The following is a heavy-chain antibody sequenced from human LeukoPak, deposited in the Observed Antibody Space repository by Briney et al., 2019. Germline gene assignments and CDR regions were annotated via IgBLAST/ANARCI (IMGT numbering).Heavy chain of an antibody. CDR2: IYYSGST. CDR3: AARGSPYV. J-gene: IGHJ4*02. V-gene: IGHV4-59*11. CDR1: GGSISSHY. Sequence: SETLSLTCTVSGGSISSHYWSWIRQPPGKGLEWIGYIYYSGSTNYNPSLKSRVTISVDTSKNQFSLKLSSVTAADTAVYYCAARGSPYVWGQGTLVTASS. D-gene: IGHD3-10*01.